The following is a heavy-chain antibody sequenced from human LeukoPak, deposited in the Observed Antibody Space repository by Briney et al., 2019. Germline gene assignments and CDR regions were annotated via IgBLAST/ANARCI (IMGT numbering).Heavy chain of an antibody. CDR1: GFTFSDYY. CDR2: ITNSGSTK. Sequence: GGSLRLSCAASGFTFSDYYMTWIRQAPGKGLEWVSYITNSGSTKYYADSVKGRFTISRDNAKNSLYLQMNSLRAEDTAVYYCAGDASNYYDSSGFYYWGQGTLVTVSS. J-gene: IGHJ4*02. V-gene: IGHV3-11*04. CDR3: AGDASNYYDSSGFYY. D-gene: IGHD3-22*01.